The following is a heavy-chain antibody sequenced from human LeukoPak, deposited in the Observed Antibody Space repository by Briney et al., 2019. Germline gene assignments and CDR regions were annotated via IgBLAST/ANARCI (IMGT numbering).Heavy chain of an antibody. Sequence: GGSLRPSCVVSGFTFNRCWMNWVRQAPGKGLEWVAHINPDGRDTYYVDSVKGRFTISRDNAQNSMYLQMNSLRVEDTAVYYCTSWGDTTAEYFQRWGQGTLVTVSS. CDR1: GFTFNRCW. D-gene: IGHD2-21*02. CDR2: INPDGRDT. V-gene: IGHV3-7*01. J-gene: IGHJ1*01. CDR3: TSWGDTTAEYFQR.